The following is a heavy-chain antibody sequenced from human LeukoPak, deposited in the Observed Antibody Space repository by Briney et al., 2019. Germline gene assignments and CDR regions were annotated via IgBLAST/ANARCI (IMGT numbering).Heavy chain of an antibody. J-gene: IGHJ6*02. CDR2: INVDGSEK. CDR3: ARYGYYYGMDV. CDR1: GFTFRSYW. Sequence: PGGSLRLSRAASGFTFRSYWMSWVRQAPGKGLEWVANINVDGSEKYYEDSLKGRFTFSRDNATNSLYLQMNSLRAEDTAVYYCARYGYYYGMDVWGQGTTVTVSS. D-gene: IGHD4-17*01. V-gene: IGHV3-7*04.